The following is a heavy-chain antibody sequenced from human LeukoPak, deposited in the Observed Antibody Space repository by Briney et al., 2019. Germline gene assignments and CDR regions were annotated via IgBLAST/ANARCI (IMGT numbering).Heavy chain of an antibody. CDR1: GFTFSSYS. CDR2: ISSSSSYI. CDR3: VRACGGDCYLADY. Sequence: GGSLRLSCAASGFTFSSYSMSWVRQAPGKGLEWVSSISSSSSYIYYADSVKGRFTISRDYAKNPLYLQMNGLRAEDTAVYYCVRACGGDCYLADYWGQGTLVTVSS. V-gene: IGHV3-21*01. J-gene: IGHJ4*02. D-gene: IGHD2-21*02.